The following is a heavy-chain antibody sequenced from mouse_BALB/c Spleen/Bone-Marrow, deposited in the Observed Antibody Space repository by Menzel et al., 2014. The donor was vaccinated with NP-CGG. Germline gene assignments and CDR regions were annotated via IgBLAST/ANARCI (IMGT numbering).Heavy chain of an antibody. Sequence: EVKVVESGGGLVQPGGSLKLSCAASGFTFSSFVMSWVRQTPEKRLEWVASISSGGSMYYSDSVKGRFIISRDNARNILYLQMSSLGSEDTAMYYCARDYYGSSRFDYWGQGSTLTVSS. J-gene: IGHJ2*01. CDR2: ISSGGSM. CDR1: GFTFSSFV. D-gene: IGHD1-1*01. CDR3: ARDYYGSSRFDY. V-gene: IGHV5-6-5*01.